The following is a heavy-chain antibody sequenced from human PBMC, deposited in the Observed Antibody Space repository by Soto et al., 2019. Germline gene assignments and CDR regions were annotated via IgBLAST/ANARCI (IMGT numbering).Heavy chain of an antibody. Sequence: QITLKESGPTLVKPTQPLPLTCTFSGFSLSTSGLGVGWIRQPPGKALEGLALIYWDDDKRYSPSLNSRITLTKDTPKHQVVLTKTNVGPVDTATYYCARDGVYTSGIDYWGQGTLVTVSS. J-gene: IGHJ4*02. CDR3: ARDGVYTSGIDY. V-gene: IGHV2-5*02. CDR2: IYWDDDK. D-gene: IGHD2-8*01. CDR1: GFSLSTSGLG.